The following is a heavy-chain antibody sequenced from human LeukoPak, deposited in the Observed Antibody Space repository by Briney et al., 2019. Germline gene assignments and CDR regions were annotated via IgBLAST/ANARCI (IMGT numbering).Heavy chain of an antibody. CDR1: GFTFSSYV. D-gene: IGHD3-22*01. V-gene: IGHV3-30*02. Sequence: GGSLRLSCAASGFTFSSYVMHWVRQAPGKGLEGVADIREDGSEKYYADSVKGRLTISSDNAKNTLYLQMNSQRAEETEVYDCAKGKEHYYYDRSGYYYLAPWGPGTLLTVSS. CDR3: AKGKEHYYYDRSGYYYLAP. CDR2: IREDGSEK. J-gene: IGHJ5*02.